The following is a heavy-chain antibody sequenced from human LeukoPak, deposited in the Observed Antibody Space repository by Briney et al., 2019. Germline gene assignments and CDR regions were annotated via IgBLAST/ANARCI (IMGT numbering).Heavy chain of an antibody. J-gene: IGHJ4*02. Sequence: PSETLSLTCTVSGGSISYYYWSWIRQSPGKGLEWIGYIYYNGSTNYNPSLKSRVTISVDMSKNQFTLKVTSVTAADTAIYYCARKGGHFDYWGQGTLVTVSS. D-gene: IGHD6-25*01. CDR1: GGSISYYY. CDR3: ARKGGHFDY. V-gene: IGHV4-59*01. CDR2: IYYNGST.